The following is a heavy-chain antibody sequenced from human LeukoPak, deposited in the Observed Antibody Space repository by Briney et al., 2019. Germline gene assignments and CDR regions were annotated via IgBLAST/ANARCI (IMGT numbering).Heavy chain of an antibody. D-gene: IGHD5-18*01. CDR1: GYTFTGYY. V-gene: IGHV1-2*02. Sequence: GASVKVSCKASGYTFTGYYMHWVRQAPGQGLEWMGWINPNSGGTNYAQKFQGRVTMTRDTSISTAYMELSRLRSDDTAVYYCARDLAPGDTAMAHYYYNGMDVWGQGTTVTVSS. CDR3: ARDLAPGDTAMAHYYYNGMDV. J-gene: IGHJ6*02. CDR2: INPNSGGT.